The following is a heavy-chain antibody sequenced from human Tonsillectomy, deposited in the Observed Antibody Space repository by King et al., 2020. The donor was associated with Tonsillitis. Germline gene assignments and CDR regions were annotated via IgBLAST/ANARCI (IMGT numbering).Heavy chain of an antibody. CDR2: IYYSGST. D-gene: IGHD3-22*01. Sequence: QLQLQESGPGLVKPSETLSLTCTVSGDSISSSSYYWGWIRQPPGKGLEWIGTIYYSGSTYYNPSLKSRVTISVDTSKNQFSLKLSSVTAADTAVYYCARRLYYFDSSGYSAYFDYWGQGNLVTVSS. V-gene: IGHV4-39*01. CDR1: GDSISSSSYY. CDR3: ARRLYYFDSSGYSAYFDY. J-gene: IGHJ4*02.